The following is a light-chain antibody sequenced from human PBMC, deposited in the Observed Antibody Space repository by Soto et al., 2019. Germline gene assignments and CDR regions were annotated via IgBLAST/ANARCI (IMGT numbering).Light chain of an antibody. CDR2: GAS. CDR1: QSVSSSY. CDR3: QHYGSSPA. J-gene: IGKJ4*01. V-gene: IGKV3-20*01. Sequence: EIVLTQSPGTLSSSPGERATLSCRASQSVSSSYLAWYHQKPGQAPRLLIYGASSRATGIPDRFSGSGSGTDFTLTISRLEPEDFAVYYCQHYGSSPAFGGGTKVEIK.